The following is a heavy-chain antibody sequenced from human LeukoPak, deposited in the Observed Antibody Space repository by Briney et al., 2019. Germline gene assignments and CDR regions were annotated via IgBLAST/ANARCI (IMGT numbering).Heavy chain of an antibody. Sequence: GGSLRLSCAASGFTFDDYAMHWVRQAPGKGLEWVSFISWDGGSTYYADSVKGRFTISRDSSKNTLYLQMNSLRADDTAIYYCAKLSVWDGSGSYDSWGQGTLVTVSS. CDR2: ISWDGGST. J-gene: IGHJ5*01. V-gene: IGHV3-43D*03. CDR1: GFTFDDYA. CDR3: AKLSVWDGSGSYDS. D-gene: IGHD3-10*01.